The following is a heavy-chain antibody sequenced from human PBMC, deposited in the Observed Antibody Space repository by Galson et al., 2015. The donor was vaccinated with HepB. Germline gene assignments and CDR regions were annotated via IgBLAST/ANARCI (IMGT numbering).Heavy chain of an antibody. CDR3: ARVSFGFSDDAFDI. Sequence: CAISGDSVSSHSAAWNWIRQSPSRGLEWLGRTYYRSKCYNDYAVSVKSRITINPDTSKNQFSLQLNSVTPEDTAVYYCARVSFGFSDDAFDIWGQGTMVTVSS. V-gene: IGHV6-1*01. CDR1: GDSVSSHSAA. CDR2: TYYRSKCYN. D-gene: IGHD5-18*01. J-gene: IGHJ3*02.